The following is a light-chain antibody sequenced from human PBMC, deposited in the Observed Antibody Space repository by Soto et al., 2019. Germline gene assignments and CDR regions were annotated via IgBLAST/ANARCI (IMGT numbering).Light chain of an antibody. CDR3: QHYNSYSEA. Sequence: EIVLTQSPATLSLSPGERATLSCRASQTVRNNLAWYQQRPGQAPRLLIYDASSRATGIPARFSGSGSGTDFTLTISSLEPDDFATYYCQHYNSYSEAFGQGTKVDIK. J-gene: IGKJ1*01. CDR1: QTVRNN. CDR2: DAS. V-gene: IGKV3-11*01.